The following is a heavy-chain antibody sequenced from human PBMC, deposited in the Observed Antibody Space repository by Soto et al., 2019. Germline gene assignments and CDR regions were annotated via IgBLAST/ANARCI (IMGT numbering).Heavy chain of an antibody. V-gene: IGHV3-7*05. CDR3: ARTDQWMSYGLDV. Sequence: EVQLVESGGGLVQPGGSLRLSCAASGFTFSFYWMSWVRQAPGKGLEWVANIKEDGSEKYYVDSVKGRFTISRDNAKNSLVLQMNRLRAEDTFVYYCARTDQWMSYGLDVWGQGTTVTVSS. D-gene: IGHD5-12*01. J-gene: IGHJ6*02. CDR1: GFTFSFYW. CDR2: IKEDGSEK.